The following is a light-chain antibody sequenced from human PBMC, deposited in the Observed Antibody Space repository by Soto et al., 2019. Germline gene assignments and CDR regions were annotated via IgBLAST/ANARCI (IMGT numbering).Light chain of an antibody. CDR1: ISDGGGYNY. CDR3: SSYTSSSTLYV. V-gene: IGLV2-14*01. CDR2: EVS. Sequence: QSVLTQPASVSGSPGQSITISCTGTISDGGGYNYVSWYQQHPGKAPKLMIYEVSNRPSGVSNRFSGSKSGNTASLTISGLQAEDEADYYCSSYTSSSTLYVFGTGTKLTVL. J-gene: IGLJ1*01.